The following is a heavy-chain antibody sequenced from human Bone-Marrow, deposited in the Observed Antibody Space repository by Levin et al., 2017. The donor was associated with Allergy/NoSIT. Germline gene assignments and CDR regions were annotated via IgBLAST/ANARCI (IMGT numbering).Heavy chain of an antibody. CDR1: GFSFSEIW. Sequence: GGSLRLSCAASGFSFSEIWMTWIRQAPGKGLEWVANIKEDGTQKFYADFVKGRFTISRDNAKNSLYLQMDNLRVEDTALYYCANELMDYWGQGALVTVSS. J-gene: IGHJ4*02. V-gene: IGHV3-7*01. D-gene: IGHD3-10*01. CDR2: IKEDGTQK. CDR3: ANELMDY.